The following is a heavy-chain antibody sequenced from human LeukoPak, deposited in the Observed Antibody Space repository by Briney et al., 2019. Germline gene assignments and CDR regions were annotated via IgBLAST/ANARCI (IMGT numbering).Heavy chain of an antibody. J-gene: IGHJ4*02. D-gene: IGHD1-7*01. CDR2: FYYNAGT. Sequence: PSETLSLTCTVSGGSITSNGYYWGWIRQPPGKGLEWIASFYYNAGTDYNPSLKSRVTISPDTSQNQFSLKLSSVTAADTAVYYCARCQSGTTSDSWGQGALVTVSS. CDR3: ARCQSGTTSDS. CDR1: GGSITSNGYY. V-gene: IGHV4-39*01.